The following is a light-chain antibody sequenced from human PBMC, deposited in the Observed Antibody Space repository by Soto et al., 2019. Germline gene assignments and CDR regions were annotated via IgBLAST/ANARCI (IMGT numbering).Light chain of an antibody. Sequence: QSVLTQPHSVSGSPGQSVAISCTGTSSDVGGYDYVSWYQQHPGKVPKLMLYDVSKRPAGVPDRFSGSKSDNTASLTISGLQAEDEADYYCCSYAGSPFVFGTGTKVTVL. J-gene: IGLJ1*01. CDR3: CSYAGSPFV. CDR1: SSDVGGYDY. CDR2: DVS. V-gene: IGLV2-11*01.